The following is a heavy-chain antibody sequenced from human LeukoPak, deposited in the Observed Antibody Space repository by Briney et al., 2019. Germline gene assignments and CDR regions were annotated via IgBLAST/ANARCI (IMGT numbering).Heavy chain of an antibody. CDR3: ARDQLGVAATQYFQH. V-gene: IGHV3-21*01. CDR1: GFTFSRYS. Sequence: PGGSLRLSCAASGFTFSRYSMNWVRQAPGKGLEWVSSISSSSTYIYYADSVKGRFTISRDNAENSLYLQMNSLRAEDTAVYYCARDQLGVAATQYFQHWGQGTLVTVSS. J-gene: IGHJ1*01. CDR2: ISSSSTYI. D-gene: IGHD1-26*01.